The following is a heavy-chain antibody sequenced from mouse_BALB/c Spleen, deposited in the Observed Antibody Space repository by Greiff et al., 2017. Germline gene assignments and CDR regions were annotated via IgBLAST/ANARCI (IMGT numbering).Heavy chain of an antibody. CDR1: GFTFSSYG. CDR2: ISSGGSYT. V-gene: IGHV5-6*01. J-gene: IGHJ2*01. CDR3: ARRGAATSYFDY. D-gene: IGHD1-2*01. Sequence: EVQGVESGGDLVKPGGSLKLSCAASGFTFSSYGMSWVRQTPDKRLEWVATISSGGSYTYYPDSVKGRFTISRDNAKNTLYLQMSSLKSEDTAMYYCARRGAATSYFDYWGQGTTLTVSS.